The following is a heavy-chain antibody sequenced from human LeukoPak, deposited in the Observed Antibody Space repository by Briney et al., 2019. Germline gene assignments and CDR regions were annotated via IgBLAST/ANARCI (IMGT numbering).Heavy chain of an antibody. V-gene: IGHV3-30*04. CDR3: ARQEARNYYYEGLDY. CDR2: ISYDGSNK. Sequence: GGSLRLSCAASGFTFSSYDMHWVRQAPGKGLEWVAVISYDGSNKYYADSVKGRFTISRDNSKNTVYLQMNSLRPDDTATYFCARQEARNYYYEGLDYWGQGNLVTVSS. J-gene: IGHJ4*02. CDR1: GFTFSSYD. D-gene: IGHD3-22*01.